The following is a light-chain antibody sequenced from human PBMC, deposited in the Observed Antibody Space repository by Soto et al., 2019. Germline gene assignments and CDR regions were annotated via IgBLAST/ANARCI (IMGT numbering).Light chain of an antibody. J-gene: IGKJ1*01. CDR3: QQYNIYPWT. CDR2: DAS. CDR1: QTISSW. V-gene: IGKV1-5*01. Sequence: DIQITQSPSTLSASVGDRVTISCRASQTISSWLAWYQQTPGKAPKLLIYDASSLESGVPSRFSGSASGTEFTLTISSLQPDDFATYYCQQYNIYPWTFGQGTKVEIK.